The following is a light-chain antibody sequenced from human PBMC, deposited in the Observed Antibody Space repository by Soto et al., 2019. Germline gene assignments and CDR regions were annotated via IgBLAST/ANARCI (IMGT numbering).Light chain of an antibody. CDR3: QQYNDWPLT. CDR1: QSVSNN. CDR2: GAF. J-gene: IGKJ1*01. Sequence: EILMTQSPVTLSVSPGERATLSCRASQSVSNNLAWYQQKPGQAPSLLIYGAFTRATGIPARFSGTGSGTEFPLTISSLQSEDFALYYCQQYNDWPLTFGQGTKVDIK. V-gene: IGKV3-15*01.